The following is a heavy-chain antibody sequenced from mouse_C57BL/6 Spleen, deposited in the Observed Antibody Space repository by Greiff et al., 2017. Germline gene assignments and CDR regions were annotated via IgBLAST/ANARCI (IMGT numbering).Heavy chain of an antibody. V-gene: IGHV3-6*01. CDR3: ASDGDYFDY. CDR2: ISYDGSN. CDR1: GYSITSGYY. Sequence: EVQLQESGPGLVKPSQSLSLTCSVTGYSITSGYYWNWIRQFPGNKLEWMGYISYDGSNNYNPSLKNRISITRDTSKNQFFLKLNSVTTEDTATYYCASDGDYFDYWGQGTTLTVSS. D-gene: IGHD1-1*02. J-gene: IGHJ2*01.